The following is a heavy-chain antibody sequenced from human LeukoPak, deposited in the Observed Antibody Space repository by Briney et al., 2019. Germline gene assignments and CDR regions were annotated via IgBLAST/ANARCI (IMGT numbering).Heavy chain of an antibody. Sequence: GGSLRLSCAASGATFTKYGMKWVRQAAGAGLEYISGISRSGDITHYADSVKGRFTISRDNIQNTLYLQMNSLRAEDTALYYCATEGFYYWGPGTQVTVSS. CDR1: GATFTKYG. J-gene: IGHJ4*02. V-gene: IGHV3-23*01. CDR3: ATEGFYY. CDR2: ISRSGDIT.